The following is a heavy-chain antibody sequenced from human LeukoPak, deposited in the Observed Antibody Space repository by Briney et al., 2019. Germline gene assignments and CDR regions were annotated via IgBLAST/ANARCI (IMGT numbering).Heavy chain of an antibody. J-gene: IGHJ4*02. CDR1: GGSIINYF. CDR3: ARHNLYYDSGGDYV. CDR2: IYSSGST. D-gene: IGHD3-22*01. Sequence: SETLSLTCTVSGGSIINYFWSWIRQPPGKGLEWIGYIYSSGSTNYNPSLKSRVTISIDTSQNQFSLRLSSVTAADTAVYYCARHNLYYDSGGDYVWGQGTLVTVSS. V-gene: IGHV4-59*08.